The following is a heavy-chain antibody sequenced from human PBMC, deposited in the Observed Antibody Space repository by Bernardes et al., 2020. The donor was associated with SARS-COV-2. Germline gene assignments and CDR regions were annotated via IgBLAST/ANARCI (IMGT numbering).Heavy chain of an antibody. V-gene: IGHV3-43*01. CDR3: AGGGAGSGEFDF. J-gene: IGHJ4*02. CDR1: GFIFDDYT. D-gene: IGHD1-26*01. Sequence: GGSLILSCAASGFIFDDYTLHWVRQAPGQGLEWVSLSSWGGAATYYADSVRGRFTISRDSSTHSLYLQMNSLRTEDTALYYCAGGGAGSGEFDFWGQGTLVTVSS. CDR2: SSWGGAAT.